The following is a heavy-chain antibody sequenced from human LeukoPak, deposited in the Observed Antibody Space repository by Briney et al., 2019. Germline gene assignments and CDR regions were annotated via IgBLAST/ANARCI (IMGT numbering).Heavy chain of an antibody. CDR3: ARGYSRSWYQAVVYIWLDP. CDR1: GGSISSYY. CDR2: ISYCGST. D-gene: IGHD6-13*01. Sequence: SETLSLTCTVSGGSISSYYWTWIRQPPGKGLEWIGYISYCGSTNYNPSLKSRVTISVDTSKNQFSLNLTSVTAADTAVYYCARGYSRSWYQAVVYIWLDPWGQGTLVTVSS. V-gene: IGHV4-59*01. J-gene: IGHJ5*02.